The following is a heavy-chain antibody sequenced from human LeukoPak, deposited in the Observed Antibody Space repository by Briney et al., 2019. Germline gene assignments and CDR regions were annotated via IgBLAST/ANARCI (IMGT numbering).Heavy chain of an antibody. J-gene: IGHJ4*02. D-gene: IGHD1-26*01. CDR2: IKQDGSEK. CDR3: ARWEASKEFDY. V-gene: IGHV3-7*03. Sequence: PGGSLRLSCAASGFTFSSYGMHWVRQAPGKGLEWVANIKQDGSEKYYVDSVKGRFTISRDNAKNSLYLQMNSLRAEDTAVYYRARWEASKEFDYWGQGTLVTVSS. CDR1: GFTFSSYG.